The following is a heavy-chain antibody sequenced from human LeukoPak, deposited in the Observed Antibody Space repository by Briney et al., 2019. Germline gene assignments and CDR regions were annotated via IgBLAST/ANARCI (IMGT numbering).Heavy chain of an antibody. Sequence: GGSLRLSCAASGFTFSNYALNWVRQAPGKGLEWVANIKEDGSEKDYVDSVKGRFTISRDNAKNSLYLQMNSLRAEDTAVYYCAREWDWGQGTLVTVSS. J-gene: IGHJ4*02. V-gene: IGHV3-7*04. CDR2: IKEDGSEK. CDR3: AREWD. CDR1: GFTFSNYA.